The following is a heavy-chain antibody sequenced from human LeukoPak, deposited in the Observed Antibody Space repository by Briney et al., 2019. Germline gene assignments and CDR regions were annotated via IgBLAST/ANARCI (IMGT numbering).Heavy chain of an antibody. Sequence: PGGSLRLSCAASGFPFSSYWMHWVRQVPGKGLVWVSRVNGDGSSTSYADSVKGRFTISRDNAKNTLYLQMNGLRAEDTAVYYCARDGDSGGYYVNFDYWGQGTLVTVSS. CDR3: ARDGDSGGYYVNFDY. J-gene: IGHJ4*02. CDR2: VNGDGSST. CDR1: GFPFSSYW. D-gene: IGHD3-22*01. V-gene: IGHV3-74*01.